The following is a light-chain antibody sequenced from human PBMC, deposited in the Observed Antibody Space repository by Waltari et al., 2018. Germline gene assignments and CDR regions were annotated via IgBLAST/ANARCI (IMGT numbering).Light chain of an antibody. CDR3: QVWDSSSDHVV. V-gene: IGLV3-21*02. J-gene: IGLJ2*01. Sequence: SYVLTQPPSVSVAPGQTAMISCGGDSIGSKSVHWYQQTPGQAPVLAFYDNADRPSGIPRRIYGSNSGTTATLTISGAEAGDEADYYCQVWDSSSDHVVFGGGTKLTVL. CDR1: SIGSKS. CDR2: DNA.